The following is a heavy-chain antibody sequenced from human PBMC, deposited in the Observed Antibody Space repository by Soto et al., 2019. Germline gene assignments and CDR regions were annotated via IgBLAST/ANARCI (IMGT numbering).Heavy chain of an antibody. CDR3: ARNRGDGDHYRDYYYYGMDV. CDR2: ISSSSSTI. V-gene: IGHV3-48*02. J-gene: IGHJ6*02. CDR1: GFTFSSYS. Sequence: EVQLVESGGGLVQPGGSLRLSCAASGFTFSSYSMNWVRQAPGKGLEWVSYISSSSSTIYYADSVKGRFTISRDNDKYSLYLQMNSLRDEDTGVYYCARNRGDGDHYRDYYYYGMDVWGQGTTVTV. D-gene: IGHD4-17*01.